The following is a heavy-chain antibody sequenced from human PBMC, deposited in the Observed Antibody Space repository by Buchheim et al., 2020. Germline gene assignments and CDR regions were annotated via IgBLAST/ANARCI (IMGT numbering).Heavy chain of an antibody. CDR3: ARDGYGGYGLDI. J-gene: IGHJ3*02. CDR2: ISGSGLST. V-gene: IGHV3-48*02. Sequence: EVQLVESGGDLVQPGGSLRLSCAASGFTFSSYFMIWVRQAPGRGLEWVSRISGSGLSTSYADSVKGRFTISRDNAKNSLYLQLKSLRDEDTAVYYCARDGYGGYGLDIWGQGT. CDR1: GFTFSSYF. D-gene: IGHD5-12*01.